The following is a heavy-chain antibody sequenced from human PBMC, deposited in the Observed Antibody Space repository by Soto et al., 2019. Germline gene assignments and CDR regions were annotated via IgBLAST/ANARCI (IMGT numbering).Heavy chain of an antibody. D-gene: IGHD3-10*01. J-gene: IGHJ6*02. CDR1: GFTFSSYA. CDR2: ISGNGVST. V-gene: IGHV3-23*01. CDR3: AKVQGSGSGLYYFYYYGMDV. Sequence: XGFLRLCFAAAGFTFSSYALSWVRPAPGKGLQCVSTISGNGVSTYYADSVKGRFTISGDNSRNTLYLQMNSLRAEDTAVYYCAKVQGSGSGLYYFYYYGMDVWGQGTTVTVSS.